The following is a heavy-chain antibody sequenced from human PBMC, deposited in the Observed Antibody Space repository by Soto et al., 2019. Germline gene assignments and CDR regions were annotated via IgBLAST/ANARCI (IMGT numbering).Heavy chain of an antibody. J-gene: IGHJ6*02. CDR2: IYYSGST. CDR3: ARDGQQLGAYYYGMDV. CDR1: GGSISSYY. Sequence: PSETLSLTCTVSGGSISSYYWSWIRQPPGKGLEWIGYIYYSGSTNYNPSLKSRVTISVDTSKNQFSLKLSSVTAADTAVYYCARDGQQLGAYYYGMDVWGQGTTVTVSS. D-gene: IGHD6-13*01. V-gene: IGHV4-59*01.